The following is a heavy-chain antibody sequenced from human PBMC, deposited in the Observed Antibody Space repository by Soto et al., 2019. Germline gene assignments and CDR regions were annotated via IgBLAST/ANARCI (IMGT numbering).Heavy chain of an antibody. J-gene: IGHJ6*02. CDR1: GYNFNNYW. V-gene: IGHV5-10-1*01. D-gene: IGHD2-2*01. Sequence: LGESLKISCKGSGYNFNNYWINWVRQMPGKGLEWMGRIDPYDSYTNYSPSFQGHVTISADKSISTAYLQWSSLKASDTAMYYCARSDCSSTSCYSLSYYYYGMDVWGQGTTVTVSS. CDR3: ARSDCSSTSCYSLSYYYYGMDV. CDR2: IDPYDSYT.